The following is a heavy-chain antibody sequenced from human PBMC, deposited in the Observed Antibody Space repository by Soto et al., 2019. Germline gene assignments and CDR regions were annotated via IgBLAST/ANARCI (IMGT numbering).Heavy chain of an antibody. Sequence: SETLSLTCAVYGGSFSGYYWTWIRQPPGKGLEWIGEINRSGSTNYNPSLKSRVTISVDTSKNQFSLKLNSVTAADTAVYYCARGGVVVTRSEYFLHWGQGTQVTVSS. CDR2: INRSGST. D-gene: IGHD3-3*01. V-gene: IGHV4-34*01. CDR1: GGSFSGYY. J-gene: IGHJ1*01. CDR3: ARGGVVVTRSEYFLH.